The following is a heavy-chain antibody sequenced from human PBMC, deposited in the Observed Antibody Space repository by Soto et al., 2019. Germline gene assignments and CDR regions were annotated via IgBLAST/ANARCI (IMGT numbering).Heavy chain of an antibody. D-gene: IGHD3-10*01. J-gene: IGHJ6*03. Sequence: QVQLVQSGAEVKKPGASVKVSCKASGYTFTSYAMHWVRQAPGQRLEWMGWINAGNGNTKYSQKFQGRVTITRDTCASTDYMELSSLRSEDTAVYYCARDRLLWFGELLRGHNWYYYYMDVWGKGTTVTVSS. CDR2: INAGNGNT. V-gene: IGHV1-3*01. CDR3: ARDRLLWFGELLRGHNWYYYYMDV. CDR1: GYTFTSYA.